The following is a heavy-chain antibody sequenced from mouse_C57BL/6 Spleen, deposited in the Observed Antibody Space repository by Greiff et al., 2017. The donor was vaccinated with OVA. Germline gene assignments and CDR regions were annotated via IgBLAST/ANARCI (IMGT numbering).Heavy chain of an antibody. CDR1: GFSLTSYA. Sequence: VQGVESGPGLVAPSQSLSITCTVSGFSLTSYAISWVRQPPGKGLEWLGVIWTGGGTNYNSALKSRLSISKDNSKSQVFLKMNSLQTDDTARYYCARGGTGSSYWYFDVWGTGTTVTVSS. CDR3: ARGGTGSSYWYFDV. J-gene: IGHJ1*03. D-gene: IGHD1-1*01. V-gene: IGHV2-9-1*01. CDR2: IWTGGGT.